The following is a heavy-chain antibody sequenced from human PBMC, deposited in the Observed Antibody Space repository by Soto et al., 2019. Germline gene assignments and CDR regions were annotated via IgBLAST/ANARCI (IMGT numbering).Heavy chain of an antibody. D-gene: IGHD5-18*01. J-gene: IGHJ4*02. CDR3: ARDPLTWIQLWLPSDY. CDR1: GYTFTSYG. Sequence: ASVKVSCKASGYTFTSYGISWVRQAPGQGLEWMGWISTYNGNTNYAQKLQGRVTMTTDTSTSTAYMELRSLRSDDTAVYYCARDPLTWIQLWLPSDYWGQGTLVTVSS. V-gene: IGHV1-18*01. CDR2: ISTYNGNT.